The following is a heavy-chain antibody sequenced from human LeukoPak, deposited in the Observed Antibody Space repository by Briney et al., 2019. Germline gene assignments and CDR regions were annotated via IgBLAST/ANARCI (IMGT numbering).Heavy chain of an antibody. J-gene: IGHJ3*01. D-gene: IGHD2-2*01. V-gene: IGHV3-23*01. CDR2: IIYSGANS. Sequence: GGSLRLSCAASGFTFSGSAMIWLRQAPGEGLEGVSLIIYSGANSYYRDPVRGRSTIYRDNSKDTLFLQMNSLRAEDTAIYYCARDMQLATWGLGTMVTVSS. CDR3: ARDMQLAT. CDR1: GFTFSGSA.